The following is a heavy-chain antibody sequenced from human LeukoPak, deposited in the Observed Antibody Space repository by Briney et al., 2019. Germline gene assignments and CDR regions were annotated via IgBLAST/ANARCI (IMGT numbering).Heavy chain of an antibody. CDR2: ISYDGSNK. CDR3: AKVTGYYDSSGYQPLDY. Sequence: GGSLRLSCAASGFTVSSNYMSWVRQAPGKGLEWVAVISYDGSNKYYADSVKGRFTISRGNSKNTLYLQMNSLRAEDTAVYYCAKVTGYYDSSGYQPLDYWGQGTLVTVSS. CDR1: GFTVSSNY. V-gene: IGHV3-30*18. D-gene: IGHD3-22*01. J-gene: IGHJ4*02.